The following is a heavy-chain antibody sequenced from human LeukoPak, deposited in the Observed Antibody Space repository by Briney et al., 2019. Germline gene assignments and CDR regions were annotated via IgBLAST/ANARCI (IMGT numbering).Heavy chain of an antibody. CDR2: INWSGDNT. CDR3: ARNFDFSSFDI. J-gene: IGHJ3*02. V-gene: IGHV3-20*04. Sequence: PGGSLRLSCAASGFTFDDYGMSWVRQAPGKGLEWVSGINWSGDNTAYADSVKGRITVSRDNAKNSLYLQMNSLRVEDTALYYCARNFDFSSFDIWGRGTMVTVSS. D-gene: IGHD3-3*01. CDR1: GFTFDDYG.